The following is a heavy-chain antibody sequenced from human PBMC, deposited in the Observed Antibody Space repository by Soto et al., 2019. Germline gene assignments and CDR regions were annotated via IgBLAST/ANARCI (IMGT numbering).Heavy chain of an antibody. V-gene: IGHV3-30*18. D-gene: IGHD3-10*01. J-gene: IGHJ4*02. CDR3: AKDGYYYAY. CDR2: ISYDGSNK. CDR1: GFTFSSYG. Sequence: QVQLVESGGGVVQPGRSLRLSCAASGFTFSSYGMHWVRQAPGKGLEWVAVISYDGSNKYYADSVKGRFTISRDNSKNTLYLQMNSLRAEDTAVYYCAKDGYYYAYWGQATLVTVSS.